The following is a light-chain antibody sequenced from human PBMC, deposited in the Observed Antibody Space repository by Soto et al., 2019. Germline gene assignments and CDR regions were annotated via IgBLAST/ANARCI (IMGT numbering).Light chain of an antibody. Sequence: ILMTQSPATLSVSPGGRATLSCRASRIVSSNLAWYQQKPGQSPRLLIYGASTRATGIPARFSGSGSGTEFPLTISSLQSVDFAVYSCQKYNNWPWTLGQGTKV. CDR1: RIVSSN. CDR3: QKYNNWPWT. CDR2: GAS. V-gene: IGKV3-15*01. J-gene: IGKJ1*01.